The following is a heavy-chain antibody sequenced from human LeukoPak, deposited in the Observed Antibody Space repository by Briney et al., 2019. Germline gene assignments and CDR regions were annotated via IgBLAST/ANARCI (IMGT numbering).Heavy chain of an antibody. Sequence: GGSLRLSCVASGFTFSSNGMHWVRQAPGKGLEWVTFIQYDGSKKYYADSVKGRFTISRDNSKNTLYLQMNSLRAEDTAVYYCAKGGPNCSGGSCHPAYFQHWGQGTLVTVSS. D-gene: IGHD2-15*01. V-gene: IGHV3-30*02. J-gene: IGHJ1*01. CDR2: IQYDGSKK. CDR1: GFTFSSNG. CDR3: AKGGPNCSGGSCHPAYFQH.